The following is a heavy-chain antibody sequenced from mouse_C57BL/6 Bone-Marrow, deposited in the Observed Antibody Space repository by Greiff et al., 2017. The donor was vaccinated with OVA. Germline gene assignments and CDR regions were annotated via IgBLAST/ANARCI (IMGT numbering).Heavy chain of an antibody. Sequence: VQRVESGPELVKPGASVKLSCKASGYTFTSYDINWVKQRPGQGLEWIGWIYPRDGSTKYNEKFKGKATLTVDTSSSTAYMELHSLTSEDSAVYFCARLNYYGSSYEFAYWGQGTLVTVSA. J-gene: IGHJ3*01. CDR1: GYTFTSYD. D-gene: IGHD1-1*01. CDR2: IYPRDGST. V-gene: IGHV1-85*01. CDR3: ARLNYYGSSYEFAY.